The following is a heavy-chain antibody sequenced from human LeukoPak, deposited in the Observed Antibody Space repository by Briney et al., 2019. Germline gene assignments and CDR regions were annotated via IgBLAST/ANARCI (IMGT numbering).Heavy chain of an antibody. CDR2: MSGSSSTI. D-gene: IGHD3-3*01. CDR3: ARAASGYGRVRRDDAFDI. Sequence: PGGSLRLSCAASGFTFSSYSMNWVRQAPGKGLEWVSYMSGSSSTIYSADSVKGRFTISRDNAKNSLYLQMNSLRAEDTAVYYCARAASGYGRVRRDDAFDIWGQGTMVTVSS. CDR1: GFTFSSYS. J-gene: IGHJ3*02. V-gene: IGHV3-48*01.